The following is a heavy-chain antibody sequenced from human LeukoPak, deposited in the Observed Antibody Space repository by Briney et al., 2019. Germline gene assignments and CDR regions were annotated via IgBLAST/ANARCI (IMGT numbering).Heavy chain of an antibody. CDR3: ARDYCSSTSCLFDY. J-gene: IGHJ4*02. Sequence: ASVKVSCKASGYTFTSYYMHWVRQAPGQGLEWMGRINPNSGDTNYAQKFQGRVTMTRDTSISTAYMELSRLRSDDTAVYYCARDYCSSTSCLFDYWGQGTLVSVSS. CDR1: GYTFTSYY. D-gene: IGHD2-2*01. V-gene: IGHV1-2*06. CDR2: INPNSGDT.